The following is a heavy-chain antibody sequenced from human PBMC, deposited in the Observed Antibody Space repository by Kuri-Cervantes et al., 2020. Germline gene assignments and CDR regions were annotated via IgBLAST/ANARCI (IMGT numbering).Heavy chain of an antibody. CDR1: GYTFTSYD. CDR3: AREAGKRGYSSTWYYFQH. CDR2: MNPNSGNT. D-gene: IGHD6-13*01. J-gene: IGHJ1*01. V-gene: IGHV1-8*01. Sequence: VSVKVSCKASGYTFTSYDINWVRQATGQGLEWVGWMNPNSGNTGYAQKFQGRVTMTRNTSISTAYMELSSLRSDDTAVYYCAREAGKRGYSSTWYYFQHWGQGTLVTVSS.